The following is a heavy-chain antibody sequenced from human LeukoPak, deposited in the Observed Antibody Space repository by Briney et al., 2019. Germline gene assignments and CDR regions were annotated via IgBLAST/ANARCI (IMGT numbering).Heavy chain of an antibody. CDR2: ISHDERNK. J-gene: IGHJ4*02. V-gene: IGHV3-30*04. CDR3: ARPSPPGDGYNPCDY. CDR1: GFTFDNFA. D-gene: IGHD5-24*01. Sequence: GRSLRLSCAASGFTFDNFAMHWVRQAPGRGLEWVAVISHDERNKYYADSVKGRFTIARDNSENSLYLQMNSLRTEDTAVYYCARPSPPGDGYNPCDYWGQGTLVTVSS.